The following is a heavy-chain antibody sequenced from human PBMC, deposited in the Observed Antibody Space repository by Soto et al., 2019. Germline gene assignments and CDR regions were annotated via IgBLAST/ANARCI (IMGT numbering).Heavy chain of an antibody. V-gene: IGHV3-72*01. CDR2: TGNKANSYTT. CDR1: GFTFSDQY. CDR3: ARPGRSLDY. J-gene: IGHJ4*02. Sequence: EVQLVESGGGLVQPGGSLRLSCVVSGFTFSDQYMDWVRQAPGKGLEWVGRTGNKANSYTTEYAASVKGRFTISRDDSKNSLYLQMNSLKTEDTAVYYCARPGRSLDYWGQGTLVTVSS.